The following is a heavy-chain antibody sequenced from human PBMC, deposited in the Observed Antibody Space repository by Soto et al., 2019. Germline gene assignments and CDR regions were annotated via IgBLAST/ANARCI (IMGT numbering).Heavy chain of an antibody. Sequence: PGGSLRLSCAASGFTFSSYAMSWVRQAPGKGLEWVSAISGSGGSTYYADSVKGRFTISRDNSKNTLYLQMNSLRAEDTAVYYCANGFMVRGVPLSDYWGQGTLVTVSS. V-gene: IGHV3-23*01. D-gene: IGHD3-10*01. CDR1: GFTFSSYA. CDR2: ISGSGGST. CDR3: ANGFMVRGVPLSDY. J-gene: IGHJ4*02.